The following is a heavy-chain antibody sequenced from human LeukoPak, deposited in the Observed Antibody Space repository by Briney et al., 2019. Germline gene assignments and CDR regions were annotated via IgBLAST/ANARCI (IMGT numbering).Heavy chain of an antibody. CDR2: INHSGST. J-gene: IGHJ6*03. CDR3: ARGGRDDYNYSHYHYYYMDV. V-gene: IGHV4-34*01. Sequence: SETLSLTCAVYGGSFSGYYWSWIRQPPGKGLEWIGEINHSGSTEYNPSLKSRVTISVDTFKNQFSLNLSSVTAADTAVYYCARGGRDDYNYSHYHYYYMDVWGKGTTVTVSS. CDR1: GGSFSGYY. D-gene: IGHD5-24*01.